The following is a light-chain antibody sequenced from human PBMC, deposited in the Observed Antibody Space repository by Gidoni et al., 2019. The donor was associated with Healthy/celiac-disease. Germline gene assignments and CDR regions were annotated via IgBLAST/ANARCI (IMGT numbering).Light chain of an antibody. CDR1: QRVLYSSNNKNY. Sequence: IVMTQSPDSLAVSLGERATINCTSSQRVLYSSNNKNYLAWYQQKPGQPPKLLIYWASTRESGVPDRFSGSGSGTDFTLTISSLQAEDVAVYYCQQYYSTPYTFGQGTKLEIK. CDR2: WAS. J-gene: IGKJ2*01. CDR3: QQYYSTPYT. V-gene: IGKV4-1*01.